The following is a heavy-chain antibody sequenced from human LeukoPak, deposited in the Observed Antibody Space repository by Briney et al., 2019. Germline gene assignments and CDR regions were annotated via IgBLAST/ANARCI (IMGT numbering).Heavy chain of an antibody. CDR3: ARDRSVDTALDY. D-gene: IGHD5-18*01. CDR2: INPSGGST. CDR1: GYTFTSYY. Sequence: GASVKVSCKASGYTFTSYYMHWVRQAPGQGLEWMGIINPSGGSTSYAQKFQGRVTMTRDTSTSTVYMELSSLRSEDTAVYYCARDRSVDTALDYWGQGTLVTASS. V-gene: IGHV1-46*01. J-gene: IGHJ4*02.